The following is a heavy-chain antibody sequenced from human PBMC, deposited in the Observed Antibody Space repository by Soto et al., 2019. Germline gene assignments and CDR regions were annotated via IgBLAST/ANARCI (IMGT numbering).Heavy chain of an antibody. Sequence: SVKVSCKASGGTFSSYAISWVRQAPGQGIEWRGGIIPIFGTANYAHKFQGRVTRTADKSTSTAYMELSSMRSEDTAVYYCASAYYDFWSGYPLYFDYWGQGTLVTVSS. CDR3: ASAYYDFWSGYPLYFDY. J-gene: IGHJ4*01. CDR1: GGTFSSYA. V-gene: IGHV1-69*06. CDR2: IIPIFGTA. D-gene: IGHD3-3*01.